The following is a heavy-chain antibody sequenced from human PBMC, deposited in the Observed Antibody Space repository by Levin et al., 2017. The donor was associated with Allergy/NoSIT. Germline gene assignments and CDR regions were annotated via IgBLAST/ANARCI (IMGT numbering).Heavy chain of an antibody. CDR1: GGSISSGGYS. Sequence: SQTLSLTCAVSGGSISSGGYSWSWIRQPPGKGLEWIGNIYLSGSTNDNPSLKSRVTMSVDRSQNQFSLKLSYVTAADTAVYYCARVAGYSYGYYFDYWGPGNLVTVSS. CDR2: IYLSGST. J-gene: IGHJ4*02. V-gene: IGHV4-30-2*01. D-gene: IGHD5-18*01. CDR3: ARVAGYSYGYYFDY.